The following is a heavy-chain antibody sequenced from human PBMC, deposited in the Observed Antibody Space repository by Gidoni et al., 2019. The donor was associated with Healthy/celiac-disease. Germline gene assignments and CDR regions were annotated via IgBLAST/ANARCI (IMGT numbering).Heavy chain of an antibody. V-gene: IGHV1-69*01. CDR2: IIPIFGTA. Sequence: QVQLVQSGDEVKKPGSSVKGSCKASGGTFSSYAIRWVRQAPGQGLEWMGGIIPIFGTANYAQKFQGRVTITADESTSTAYMELSSLRSEDTAVYYCARAYYDILTGYYVDYWGQGTLVTVSS. J-gene: IGHJ4*02. CDR3: ARAYYDILTGYYVDY. CDR1: GGTFSSYA. D-gene: IGHD3-9*01.